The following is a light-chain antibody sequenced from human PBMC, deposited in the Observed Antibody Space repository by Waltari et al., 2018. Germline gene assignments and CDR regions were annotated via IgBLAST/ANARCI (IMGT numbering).Light chain of an antibody. CDR2: DVS. CDR3: SSYTSSSTWV. J-gene: IGLJ3*02. Sequence: QSALTQPASVSGSPGQSITISCTGTSSDVGGYNYVSWYQQHPGKAPKPMIYDVSKRPSGVSNRFSGSKSGNTASLTISGLQAEDEADYYCSSYTSSSTWVFGGGTKLTVL. CDR1: SSDVGGYNY. V-gene: IGLV2-14*01.